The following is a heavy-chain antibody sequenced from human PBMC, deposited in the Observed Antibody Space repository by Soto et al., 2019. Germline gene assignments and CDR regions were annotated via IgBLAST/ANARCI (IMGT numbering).Heavy chain of an antibody. J-gene: IGHJ4*02. V-gene: IGHV3-30*03. D-gene: IGHD3-3*01. CDR2: ISDNGSDK. Sequence: QVQLVESGGGVVQPERSLRLSCAASGFTFSRYGMHWVRQTPGKGLEWVAVISDNGSDKYYGDSVKGRFTISRDNSKNPLDLQMNSLRAEDTAVYFCARAPFGQTYPVVYDYWGQGTLVTVSS. CDR1: GFTFSRYG. CDR3: ARAPFGQTYPVVYDY.